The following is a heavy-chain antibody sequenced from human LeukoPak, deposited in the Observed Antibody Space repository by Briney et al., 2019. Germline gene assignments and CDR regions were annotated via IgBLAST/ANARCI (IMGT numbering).Heavy chain of an antibody. D-gene: IGHD3-10*01. J-gene: IGHJ6*02. Sequence: GESLKISCKASGYSFTSYWISWVRQMPGKGLEWMGRIDPSDSYTNYSPSFQGHVTISADKSISTAYLQWSSLKASDTAMYYCARDYYGSGSYAYYYGMDVWGQGTTVTVSS. V-gene: IGHV5-10-1*01. CDR2: IDPSDSYT. CDR1: GYSFTSYW. CDR3: ARDYYGSGSYAYYYGMDV.